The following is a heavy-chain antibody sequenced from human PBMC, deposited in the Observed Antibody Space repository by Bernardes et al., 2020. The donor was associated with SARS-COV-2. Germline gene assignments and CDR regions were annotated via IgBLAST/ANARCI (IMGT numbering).Heavy chain of an antibody. CDR3: ARYSNYVYYYGMDV. J-gene: IGHJ6*02. CDR2: FDPEDGET. D-gene: IGHD4-4*01. V-gene: IGHV1-24*01. Sequence: ASVKVSCKVSGYTLTELSMHWVRQAPGKGLEWMGGFDPEDGETIYAQKFQGRVTMTEDTSTDTAYMELSSLRSEDTAVYYCARYSNYVYYYGMDVWGQGTTVTVSS. CDR1: GYTLTELS.